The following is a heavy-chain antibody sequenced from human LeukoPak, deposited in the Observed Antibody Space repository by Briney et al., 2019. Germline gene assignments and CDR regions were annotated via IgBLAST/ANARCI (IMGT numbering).Heavy chain of an antibody. CDR2: INPNSGGT. Sequence: ASVKVSCKASGYTFTGYYMHWVRQAPGQGLEWMGWINPNSGGTNYAQKFQGRVTMTRDTAISTAYMELSRLRSADTAVSYCARARSATPTDYWGQGTLVTVSS. D-gene: IGHD3-10*01. J-gene: IGHJ4*02. CDR3: ARARSATPTDY. V-gene: IGHV1-2*02. CDR1: GYTFTGYY.